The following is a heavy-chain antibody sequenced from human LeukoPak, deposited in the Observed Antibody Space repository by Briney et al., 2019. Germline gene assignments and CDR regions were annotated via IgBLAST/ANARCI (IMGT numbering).Heavy chain of an antibody. J-gene: IGHJ6*03. CDR1: GFTFSSYA. CDR3: ARGRGRNFYYMDV. Sequence: GRSLRLSCAASGFTFSSYAMHWVRQAPGKGLEWVAVISYDGSNKYYADSVKGRFTISRDNSKNTLYLQMNSLRAEDTAVYYCARGRGRNFYYMDVWGKGTTVTVSS. V-gene: IGHV3-30-3*01. CDR2: ISYDGSNK.